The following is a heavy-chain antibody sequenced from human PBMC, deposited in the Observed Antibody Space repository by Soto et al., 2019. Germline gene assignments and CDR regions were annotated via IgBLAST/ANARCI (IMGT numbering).Heavy chain of an antibody. J-gene: IGHJ4*02. CDR3: ARFGSGSYSPTTFDY. CDR2: IYYSGSN. D-gene: IGHD3-10*01. V-gene: IGHV4-31*03. CDR1: GGSISSAGYY. Sequence: QVQLQESGPGLVKPSQTLSLTCTVSGGSISSAGYYWSWIRQHPGKGLEWIGYIYYSGSNYYNPSLKSRVTISVDTSKNQFSLKLSSVTAADTAVYYCARFGSGSYSPTTFDYWGQGTLVTVSS.